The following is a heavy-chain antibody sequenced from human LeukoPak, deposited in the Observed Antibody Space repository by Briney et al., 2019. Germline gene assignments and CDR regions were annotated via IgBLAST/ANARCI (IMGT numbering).Heavy chain of an antibody. D-gene: IGHD2-15*01. CDR3: SRVLVSAYCSGGSCQTYYFAY. CDR1: GGSISSYY. CDR2: IYYSGST. J-gene: IGHJ4*02. V-gene: IGHV4-59*01. Sequence: SETLSLTCTVSGGSISSYYWSWIRQPPGKGLEWIGYIYYSGSTNYNPSLKGRVTISVDTSKNQFSLKLSSVTAADTAVYYCSRVLVSAYCSGGSCQTYYFAYWGQGTLVTVSS.